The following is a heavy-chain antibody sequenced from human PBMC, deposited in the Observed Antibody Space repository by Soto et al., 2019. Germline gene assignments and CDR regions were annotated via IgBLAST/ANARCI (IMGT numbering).Heavy chain of an antibody. CDR3: ARGARSRYFDWSRKSHFDY. Sequence: SETLSLTCAVYGGSFSGYYWSWIRQPPGKGLEWIGEINHSGSTNYNPSLKSRVTISVDTSKNQFSLKLSSVTAADTAVYYCARGARSRYFDWSRKSHFDYWGQGTLVTVSS. D-gene: IGHD3-9*01. V-gene: IGHV4-34*01. J-gene: IGHJ4*02. CDR2: INHSGST. CDR1: GGSFSGYY.